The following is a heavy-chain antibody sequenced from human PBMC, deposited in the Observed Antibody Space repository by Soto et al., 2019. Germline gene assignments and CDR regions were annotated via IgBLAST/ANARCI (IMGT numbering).Heavy chain of an antibody. D-gene: IGHD1-26*01. CDR3: ASLQLSSGSYNLGWFDP. CDR2: IIPIFGTA. V-gene: IGHV1-69*12. Sequence: QVQLVQSGAEVKKPGSSVKVSCKASGGTFSSYAISWVRQAPGQGLEWMGGIIPIFGTANYAQKFQGRVTITADESTSTAYMELSSLRSEDTAVYDWASLQLSSGSYNLGWFDPWGQGTLVTVSS. CDR1: GGTFSSYA. J-gene: IGHJ5*02.